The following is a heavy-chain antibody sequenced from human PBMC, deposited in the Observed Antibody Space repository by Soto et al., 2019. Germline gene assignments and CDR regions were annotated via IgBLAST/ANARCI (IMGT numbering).Heavy chain of an antibody. D-gene: IGHD1-26*01. CDR1: GFTFSSYS. CDR2: ISSSSSYT. J-gene: IGHJ4*02. CDR3: ARQWELAAFDY. Sequence: PGGSLRLSCAASGFTFSSYSMNWVRQAPGKGLEWVSSISSSSSYTYYADSVKGRFTISRDNAKNSLYLQMNSLRAEDTAVYYCARQWELAAFDYWGQGTLVTVSS. V-gene: IGHV3-21*01.